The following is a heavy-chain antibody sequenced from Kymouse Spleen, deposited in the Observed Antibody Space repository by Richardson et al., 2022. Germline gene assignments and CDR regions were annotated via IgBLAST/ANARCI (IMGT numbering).Heavy chain of an antibody. CDR3: ARGGGVLLWFGEPRYYGMDV. V-gene: IGHV3-53*01. CDR1: GFTVSSNY. CDR2: IYSGGST. J-gene: IGHJ6*02. Sequence: EVQLVESGGGLIQPGGSLRLSCAASGFTVSSNYMSWVRQAPGKGLEWVSVIYSGGSTYYADSVKGRFTISRDNSKNTLYLQMNSLRAEDTAVYYCARGGGVLLWFGEPRYYGMDVWGQGTTVTVSS. D-gene: IGHD3-10*01.